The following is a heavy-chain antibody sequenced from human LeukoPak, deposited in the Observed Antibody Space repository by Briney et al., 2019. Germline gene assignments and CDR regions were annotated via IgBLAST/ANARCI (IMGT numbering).Heavy chain of an antibody. J-gene: IGHJ4*02. Sequence: PGGSLRLSCAASGITVTSHHMSWVRQAPGKELEWVSDIYSGGSTYNADSVKGRLTISRDNSKNTLYLQMDSLRTEDTAVYFCAKLCNYAYINWGQGTLVTVSS. CDR3: AKLCNYAYIN. CDR2: IYSGGST. D-gene: IGHD3-16*01. CDR1: GITVTSHH. V-gene: IGHV3-66*01.